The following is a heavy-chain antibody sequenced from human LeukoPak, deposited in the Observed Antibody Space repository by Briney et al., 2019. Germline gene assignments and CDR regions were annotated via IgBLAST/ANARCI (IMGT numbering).Heavy chain of an antibody. CDR2: IYTSGST. CDR1: GGSISSGSYY. D-gene: IGHD3-10*01. CDR3: ARERDGSGTQRGLDY. J-gene: IGHJ4*02. V-gene: IGHV4-61*02. Sequence: SETLSLTCTVSGGSISSGSYYWSWIRQPAGKGLEWIGRIYTSGSTNYNPSLKSRVTISVDTSKNQFSLKLSSVTAADTAVYYCARERDGSGTQRGLDYWGQGTLVTVSS.